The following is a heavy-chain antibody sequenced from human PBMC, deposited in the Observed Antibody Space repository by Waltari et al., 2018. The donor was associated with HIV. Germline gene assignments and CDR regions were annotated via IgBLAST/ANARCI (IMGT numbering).Heavy chain of an antibody. J-gene: IGHJ6*02. Sequence: QVQLVQSGAEVKKPGSSVKVSCKASGGTFSSYPISWVRQAPGQGLEWMGGRIPICRTRIYADNSEGGVTRTANGATSTAYMELISLRSEDTAVYYCARGTGTQLGVPGLCYGLDVWGQGTTVTV. CDR1: GGTFSSYP. CDR2: RIPICRTR. CDR3: ARGTGTQLGVPGLCYGLDV. V-gene: IGHV1-69*01. D-gene: IGHD5-18*01.